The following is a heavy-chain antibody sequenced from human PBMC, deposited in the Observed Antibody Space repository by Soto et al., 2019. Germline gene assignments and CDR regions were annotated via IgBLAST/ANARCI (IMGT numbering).Heavy chain of an antibody. CDR3: VKAVYLLVFDY. CDR2: ISGTGTTT. V-gene: IGHV3-23*01. CDR1: GFTFSSYA. Sequence: GGSLRLSCAASGFTFSSYAMTWVRQAPGKGLEWVSTISGTGTTTYYADSVKGRFTISRDNSKNTLYLQMNSLRTEDTAVYYCVKAVYLLVFDYWGQGTLVTV. D-gene: IGHD2-8*01. J-gene: IGHJ4*02.